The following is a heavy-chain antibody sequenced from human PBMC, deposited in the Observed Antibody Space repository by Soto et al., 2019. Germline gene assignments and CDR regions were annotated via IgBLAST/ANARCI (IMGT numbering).Heavy chain of an antibody. CDR3: ARERARDYYDSSGYYFDY. J-gene: IGHJ4*02. CDR2: IYYSGST. V-gene: IGHV4-31*03. D-gene: IGHD3-22*01. CDR1: GGSISSGGYY. Sequence: PSETLSLTCTVSGGSISSGGYYWSWMRPHPGKGLEWIGYIYYSGSTYYNPSLKSRVTIAVDTSKNQFSLKLSSVTAADTAVYYCARERARDYYDSSGYYFDYWGQGTLVTVSS.